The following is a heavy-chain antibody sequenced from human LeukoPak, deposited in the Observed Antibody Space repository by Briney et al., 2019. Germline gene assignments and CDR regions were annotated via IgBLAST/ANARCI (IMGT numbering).Heavy chain of an antibody. CDR2: MNPNSGNT. Sequence: ASVKVSCKASGYTFTSYDINWVRQATGQGLEWMGWMNPNSGNTGYAQKFQGRVTMTRDTSISTAYMELSRLRSDDTAVYYCARDTRTLTRDYWGQGTLVTVSS. D-gene: IGHD1-1*01. CDR3: ARDTRTLTRDY. CDR1: GYTFTSYD. J-gene: IGHJ4*02. V-gene: IGHV1-8*01.